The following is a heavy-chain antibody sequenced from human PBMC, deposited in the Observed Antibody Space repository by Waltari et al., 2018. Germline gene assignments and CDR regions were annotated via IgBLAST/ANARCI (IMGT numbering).Heavy chain of an antibody. Sequence: QVQLVESGGGVVQPGGSLRLSCAASGFTFSSYGMHWVRQAPGKGLEWVAFIRYDGSNKYYADSVKGRFTISRDNSKNTLYLQMNSLRAEDTAVYYCAKDKHYYDSSGYLDYWGQGTLVTVSS. CDR2: IRYDGSNK. J-gene: IGHJ4*02. CDR3: AKDKHYYDSSGYLDY. V-gene: IGHV3-30*02. CDR1: GFTFSSYG. D-gene: IGHD3-22*01.